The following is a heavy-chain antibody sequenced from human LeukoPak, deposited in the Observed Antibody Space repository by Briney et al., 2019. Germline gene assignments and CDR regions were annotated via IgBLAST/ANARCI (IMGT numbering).Heavy chain of an antibody. CDR2: ISSSSSYI. D-gene: IGHD3-3*01. CDR1: GFTLSSYS. CDR3: ASNGITIFGVAKEFDY. J-gene: IGHJ4*02. Sequence: GGSLRLSCVASGFTLSSYSMNWVRQAPGKGLEWVSSISSSSSYIYYADSVKGRFTISRDNAKNSLYLQMNSLRAEDTAVYYCASNGITIFGVAKEFDYWGQGTLVTVSS. V-gene: IGHV3-21*01.